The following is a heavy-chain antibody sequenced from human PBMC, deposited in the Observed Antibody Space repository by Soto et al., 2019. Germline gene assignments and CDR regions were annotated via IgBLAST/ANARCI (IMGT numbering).Heavy chain of an antibody. Sequence: GASVKVSCNASGGTFSSYAISWVRQAPGQGLEWMGGIIPIFGTANYAQKFQGRVTITADESTSTAYMELSSLRSEDTAVYYCARDRSCYDFDTWRDGTPFPV. CDR1: GGTFSSYA. J-gene: IGHJ5*01. CDR3: ARDRSCYDFDT. D-gene: IGHD5-12*01. V-gene: IGHV1-69*13. CDR2: IIPIFGTA.